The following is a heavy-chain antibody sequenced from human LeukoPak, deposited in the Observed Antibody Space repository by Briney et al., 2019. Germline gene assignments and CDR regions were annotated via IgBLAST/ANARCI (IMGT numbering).Heavy chain of an antibody. CDR1: GYTFTSYG. Sequence: ASVKVSCKASGYTFTSYGISWVRQAPGQGLEWMGWISAYNGNTNYAQKLQGRVTMTTDTSTSTAYMELRSLRSDDTAVYYCARDQPITMVRGVNAVDAFDIWGQGTMVTVSS. CDR2: ISAYNGNT. CDR3: ARDQPITMVRGVNAVDAFDI. J-gene: IGHJ3*02. D-gene: IGHD3-10*01. V-gene: IGHV1-18*01.